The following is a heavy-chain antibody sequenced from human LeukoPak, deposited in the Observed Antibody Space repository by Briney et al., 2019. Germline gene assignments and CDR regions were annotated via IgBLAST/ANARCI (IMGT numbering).Heavy chain of an antibody. CDR2: INHSGST. J-gene: IGHJ5*02. Sequence: NPSETLSLTCAVYGGSFSGYYWSWIRQPPGKGLEWIGEINHSGSTNYNPSLKSRVTISVDTSKNQFSLKLSSVTAADTAVYYCARVLGGWFDPWGQGTLVTVSS. CDR1: GGSFSGYY. D-gene: IGHD3-10*01. V-gene: IGHV4-34*01. CDR3: ARVLGGWFDP.